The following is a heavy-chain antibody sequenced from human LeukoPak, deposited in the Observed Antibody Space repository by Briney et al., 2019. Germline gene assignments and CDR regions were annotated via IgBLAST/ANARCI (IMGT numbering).Heavy chain of an antibody. CDR3: ARVPIDFKAVAATFDY. D-gene: IGHD6-19*01. V-gene: IGHV1-2*02. CDR1: GYTFTAYF. J-gene: IGHJ4*02. Sequence: ASVKVSCKASGYTFTAYFMLWVRQAPGQGLEWMGWINPNSGGRHYAQKLQGRVTMTRDTSISTAYMELSRLRYDDTAVYYCARVPIDFKAVAATFDYWGQGTLVTVSS. CDR2: INPNSGGR.